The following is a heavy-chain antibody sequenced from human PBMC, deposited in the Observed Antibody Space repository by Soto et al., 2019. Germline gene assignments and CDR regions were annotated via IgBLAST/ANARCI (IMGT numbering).Heavy chain of an antibody. D-gene: IGHD6-13*01. CDR1: GGSISSSSYY. CDR2: IYYSGST. V-gene: IGHV4-39*01. CDR3: ARVYSSSWYWFDY. Sequence: SETLSLTCTVSGGSISSSSYYWGWIRQPPGKGLEWIGSIYYSGSTYYNPSLKSRVTISVDTSKNQFSLKLSSVTAADTAVYYCARVYSSSWYWFDYWGQGTLVTVSS. J-gene: IGHJ4*02.